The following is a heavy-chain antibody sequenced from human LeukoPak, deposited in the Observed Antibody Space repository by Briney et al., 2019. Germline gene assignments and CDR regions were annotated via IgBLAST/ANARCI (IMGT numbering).Heavy chain of an antibody. V-gene: IGHV1-46*01. CDR3: ARITMTTSGWYFDL. CDR2: IHPSGGST. D-gene: IGHD3-22*01. J-gene: IGHJ2*01. CDR1: GYTLTSHY. Sequence: VASVKVSCKASGYTLTSHYMHWVRQAPGEGLEWMGTIHPSGGSTTYAQKFQGRVTMTTDTSTSTVYMELSSLRSEDTALYYCARITMTTSGWYFDLWGRGTLVTVSS.